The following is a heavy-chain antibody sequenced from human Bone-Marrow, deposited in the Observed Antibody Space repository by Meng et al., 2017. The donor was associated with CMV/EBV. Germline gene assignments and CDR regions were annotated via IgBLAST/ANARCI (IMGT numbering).Heavy chain of an antibody. CDR3: ARVLVGYYYGMVV. CDR1: GYTFTGYY. V-gene: IGHV1-2*02. J-gene: IGHJ6*02. Sequence: GESLKIYCKASGYTFTGYYMHWVRQAPGQGLEWMGWINPNSGGTNYAQKFQGRVTITADKSTSTAYMELSSLRSEDTAVYYCARVLVGYYYGMVVWGQGTTVTVSS. CDR2: INPNSGGT.